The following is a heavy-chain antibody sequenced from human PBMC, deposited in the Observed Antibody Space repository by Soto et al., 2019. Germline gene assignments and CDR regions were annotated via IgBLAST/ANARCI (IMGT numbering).Heavy chain of an antibody. CDR1: GYSFTSYW. D-gene: IGHD1-1*01. V-gene: IGHV5-51*01. CDR2: IYPGDSDT. CDR3: ARQLEPSYYYYGMDV. Sequence: PGESLKISCKGSGYSFTSYWIGWVRQVPGKGLEWMGIIYPGDSDTRYSPSFQGQVTISADKSISTAYLQWSSLKASDTAMYYCARQLEPSYYYYGMDVWGQGTTVTVSS. J-gene: IGHJ6*02.